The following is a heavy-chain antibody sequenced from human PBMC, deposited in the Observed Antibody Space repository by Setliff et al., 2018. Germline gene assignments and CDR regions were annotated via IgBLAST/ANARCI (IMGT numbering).Heavy chain of an antibody. D-gene: IGHD5-12*01. CDR1: DDSFYSDYYF. J-gene: IGHJ4*02. CDR3: AREGRWDYNYPIY. CDR2: ISSSGAT. Sequence: SETLSLTCSVSDDSFYSDYYFWGWIRRPPGKGLEWIATISSSGATNYNSSLKSRVTLSRDVAKRQFALNLRSVTAVDTAVYYCAREGRWDYNYPIYWGQGILVTVSS. V-gene: IGHV4-39*01.